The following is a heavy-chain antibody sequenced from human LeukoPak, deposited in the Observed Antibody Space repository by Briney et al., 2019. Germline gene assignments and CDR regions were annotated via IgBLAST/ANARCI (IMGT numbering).Heavy chain of an antibody. D-gene: IGHD3-16*01. V-gene: IGHV3-48*02. J-gene: IGHJ4*02. CDR2: ISSSSKTI. CDR1: GFTFSSYS. Sequence: QAGGSLRLSCAASGFTFSSYSMKWVRQAPGKGLEWVSYISSSSKTIYYADSVKGRFTISRDNAKNSLYLQMNSLRDEDTAIYYCARDWGVRTRLDYWGQGTLVTVSS. CDR3: ARDWGVRTRLDY.